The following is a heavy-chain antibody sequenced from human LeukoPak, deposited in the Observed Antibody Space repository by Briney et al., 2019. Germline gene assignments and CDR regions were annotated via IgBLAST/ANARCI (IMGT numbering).Heavy chain of an antibody. CDR1: GFSFSNYW. J-gene: IGHJ4*02. CDR2: IKQDESEK. V-gene: IGHV3-7*03. Sequence: GGSLRLSCTASGFSFSNYWMSWVRQAPGKGLEWVASIKQDESEKYYVDSVKGRFTTSRDNAKSSLYLQMNALRGEDTAVYYCARDRRAGDLRYWGQGTLVTVSS. CDR3: ARDRRAGDLRY. D-gene: IGHD3-16*01.